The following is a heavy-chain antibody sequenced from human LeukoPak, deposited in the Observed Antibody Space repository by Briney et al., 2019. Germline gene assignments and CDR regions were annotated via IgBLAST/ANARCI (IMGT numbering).Heavy chain of an antibody. V-gene: IGHV1-18*04. Sequence: ASVKVSFKASGYSFNVHGMTWVQQAPGQGLEWMGWISAYKGNTNYAAKFQGRVTMTTDTSTSTGYMELTSLRSDDTAVYYCARTLGGNYVEMATGVDLWGRGTLVTVS. CDR2: ISAYKGNT. J-gene: IGHJ2*01. CDR3: ARTLGGNYVEMATGVDL. CDR1: GYSFNVHG. D-gene: IGHD5-24*01.